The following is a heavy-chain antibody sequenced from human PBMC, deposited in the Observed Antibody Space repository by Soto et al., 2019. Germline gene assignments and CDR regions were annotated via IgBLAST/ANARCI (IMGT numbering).Heavy chain of an antibody. CDR3: AREPLCGGRCCLSYFGP. CDR1: GYTFTSHP. V-gene: IGHV1-3*04. J-gene: IGHJ5*02. CDR2: INIGNGNT. D-gene: IGHD2-15*01. Sequence: ASVKVSCKASGYTFTSHPIHWVRQAPGQGLEWMGWINIGNGNTQYSQNFQGRVTITRDTSATTAYMELSSLRSEDTALYYCAREPLCGGRCCLSYFGPWGQGTLVTVSS.